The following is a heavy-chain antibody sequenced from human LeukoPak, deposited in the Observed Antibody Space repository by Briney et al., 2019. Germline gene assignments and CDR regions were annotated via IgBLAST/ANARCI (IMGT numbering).Heavy chain of an antibody. CDR2: INPSGGST. J-gene: IGHJ5*02. V-gene: IGHV1-46*01. D-gene: IGHD1-26*01. CDR1: GCAFTSDY. Sequence: ASVKVSCKASGCAFTSDYMHWVRQAPGQGLEWMGIINPSGGSTSYAQKFQGRVTMTRDMSTSTVYMELSSLSSEATAVYYCAREWALYWFDPWGQGTLVTVSS. CDR3: AREWALYWFDP.